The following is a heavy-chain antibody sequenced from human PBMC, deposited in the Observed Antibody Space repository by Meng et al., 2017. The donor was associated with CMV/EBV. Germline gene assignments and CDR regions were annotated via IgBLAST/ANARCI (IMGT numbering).Heavy chain of an antibody. Sequence: QVQLVQSGAEVTNLGYSGKVSCKGCGCTFSSYAISWVRQAPGQGLEWMGGIIPIFGTANYAQKFQGRVTITADESTSTAYMELSSLRSEDTAVYYCAGLRYWGQGTLVTVSS. J-gene: IGHJ4*02. V-gene: IGHV1-69*01. CDR1: GCTFSSYA. CDR2: IIPIFGTA. CDR3: AGLRY.